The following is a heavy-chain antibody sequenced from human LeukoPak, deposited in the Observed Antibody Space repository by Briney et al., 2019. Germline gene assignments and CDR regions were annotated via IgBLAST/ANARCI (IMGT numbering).Heavy chain of an antibody. CDR3: TNGNSFDS. CDR1: GFTFSNSW. V-gene: IGHV3-7*03. J-gene: IGHJ4*02. D-gene: IGHD1/OR15-1a*01. CDR2: IHPDGSQI. Sequence: PGGSLRLSCRASGFTFSNSWMSWVRQAPGKRLECVGNIHPDGSQIFYGASVTGRFTISRDNSDNSLFLQMNSLRAEDTAVYYCTNGNSFDSWGQGTLVTVSS.